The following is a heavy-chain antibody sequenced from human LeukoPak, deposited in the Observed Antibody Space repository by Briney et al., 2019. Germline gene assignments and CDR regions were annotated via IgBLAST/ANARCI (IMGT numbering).Heavy chain of an antibody. J-gene: IGHJ4*02. CDR2: IKSKTDGGTT. CDR3: TTQPQNDYYDSSGYYLSDY. Sequence: GGSLRLSCAASGFTFSNAWMSWVRQAPGKGLEWVGRIKSKTDGGTTDYAAPVKGRFSISRDDSKNTRYLQMNSLKTEDTAVYYCTTQPQNDYYDSSGYYLSDYWGQGTLVTVSS. CDR1: GFTFSNAW. D-gene: IGHD3-22*01. V-gene: IGHV3-15*01.